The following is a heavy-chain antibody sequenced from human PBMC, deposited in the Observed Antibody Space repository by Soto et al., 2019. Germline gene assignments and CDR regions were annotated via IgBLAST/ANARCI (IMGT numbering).Heavy chain of an antibody. Sequence: GESLKISCKGSGYSFTSYWIGWVRQMPGKGLEWMGIIYPGDSDTRYSPSFQGQVTISADKSISTAYLQWSSLKASDTAMYYCARRPRLTGYSPFEDAFDIWGQGTMVTVSS. V-gene: IGHV5-51*01. J-gene: IGHJ3*02. CDR3: ARRPRLTGYSPFEDAFDI. CDR2: IYPGDSDT. CDR1: GYSFTSYW. D-gene: IGHD5-12*01.